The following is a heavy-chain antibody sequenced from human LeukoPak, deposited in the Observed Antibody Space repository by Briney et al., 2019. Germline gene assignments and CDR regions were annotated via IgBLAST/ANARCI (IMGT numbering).Heavy chain of an antibody. CDR1: GGSISSHY. D-gene: IGHD6-6*01. Sequence: SETLSLTCTVSGGSISSHYWSWIRQPPGKGLEWIGYIYYSGITNYNPSLKSRVTISVDTSKNQFSLKLSSVTAADTAVYYCARVPRPPIAARHTYYFDYWGQGTLVTVSS. V-gene: IGHV4-59*11. CDR3: ARVPRPPIAARHTYYFDY. CDR2: IYYSGIT. J-gene: IGHJ4*02.